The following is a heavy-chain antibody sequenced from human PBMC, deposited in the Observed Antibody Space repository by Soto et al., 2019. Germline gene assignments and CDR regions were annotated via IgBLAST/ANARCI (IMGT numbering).Heavy chain of an antibody. V-gene: IGHV1-69*13. CDR3: ARDLVYSGYHSYGMEV. J-gene: IGHJ6*01. D-gene: IGHD2-15*01. CDR2: IIPIFGTA. CDR1: GCTFSSYA. Sequence: ASVKVSCKASGCTFSSYAISWVRQAAGQGLEWMGGIIPIFGTANYAQKFQGRVTITADESTSTAYMELRSLRSEDTAVYYCARDLVYSGYHSYGMEVLGQGTTVNVSS.